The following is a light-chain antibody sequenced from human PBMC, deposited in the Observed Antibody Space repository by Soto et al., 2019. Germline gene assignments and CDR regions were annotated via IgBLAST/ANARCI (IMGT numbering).Light chain of an antibody. CDR2: EVI. Sequence: QSALTQPAAVSGSPGQSITISCTGTSADVGGYHYVSWYQQHPGKSPKLIIYEVINRPSGVSNRFSGSESGNTASLTISGLQAEDEAEYYCSSYTITSILFGTGTKVTVL. CDR1: SADVGGYHY. CDR3: SSYTITSIL. V-gene: IGLV2-14*01. J-gene: IGLJ1*01.